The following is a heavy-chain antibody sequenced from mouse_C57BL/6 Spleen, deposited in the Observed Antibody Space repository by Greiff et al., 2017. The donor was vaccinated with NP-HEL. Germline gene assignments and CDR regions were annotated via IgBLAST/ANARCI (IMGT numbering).Heavy chain of an antibody. CDR3: AKDDYDSWFAY. Sequence: QVQLQQPGAELVKPGASVKLSCKASGYTFTSYWMHWVKQRPGQGLEWIGMIHPISGSTNYNEKFKSKATLTVDKSSSTAYMQLSSLTSEDSAVYYCAKDDYDSWFAYWGQGTLVTVSA. J-gene: IGHJ3*01. CDR1: GYTFTSYW. D-gene: IGHD2-4*01. V-gene: IGHV1-64*01. CDR2: IHPISGST.